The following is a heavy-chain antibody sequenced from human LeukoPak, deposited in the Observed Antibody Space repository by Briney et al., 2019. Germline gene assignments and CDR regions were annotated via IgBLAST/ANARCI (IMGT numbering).Heavy chain of an antibody. J-gene: IGHJ4*02. CDR3: ARGGDTTWDY. Sequence: SETLSLTCTVSGYSISSGYYWGWIRQPPGKGLEWIGNIYYSGSTYYNPSLMSRVTISVNMSKNQFSLKLSSVTAADTAVYYCARGGDTTWDYWGQGILVTVSS. D-gene: IGHD1-26*01. CDR1: GYSISSGYY. CDR2: IYYSGST. V-gene: IGHV4-38-2*02.